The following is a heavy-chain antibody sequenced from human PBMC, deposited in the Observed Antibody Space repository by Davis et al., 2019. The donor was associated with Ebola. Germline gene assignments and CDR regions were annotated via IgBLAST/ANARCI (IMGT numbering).Heavy chain of an antibody. CDR2: ISDSGGNT. J-gene: IGHJ4*02. V-gene: IGHV3-23*01. CDR3: AKARAGVCSCRYLDY. CDR1: GFTFSSYA. D-gene: IGHD2-8*01. Sequence: GESLKISCAASGFTFSSYAMRWVRQAPGKGLEWVSGISDSGGNTYYADSVKGRFTISRDNSKNTLYLQMNSLRAEDTAVYYCAKARAGVCSCRYLDYWGQGTLVTVSS.